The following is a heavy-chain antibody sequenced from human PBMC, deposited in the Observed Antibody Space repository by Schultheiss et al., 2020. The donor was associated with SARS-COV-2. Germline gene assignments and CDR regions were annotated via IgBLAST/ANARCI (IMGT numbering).Heavy chain of an antibody. J-gene: IGHJ6*02. Sequence: SQTLSLTCAVYGGSFSGYYWSWIRQSPGKGLEWIGEINHSGSTNYNPSLKSRVTISVDTSKNQFSLKLSSVTAADTAVYYCARDRFLVDYGDHYYYYGMDVWGQGTTVTVSS. CDR1: GGSFSGYY. CDR2: INHSGST. CDR3: ARDRFLVDYGDHYYYYGMDV. V-gene: IGHV4-34*01. D-gene: IGHD4-17*01.